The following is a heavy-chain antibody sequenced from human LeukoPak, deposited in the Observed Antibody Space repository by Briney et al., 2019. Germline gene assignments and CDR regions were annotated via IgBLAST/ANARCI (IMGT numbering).Heavy chain of an antibody. V-gene: IGHV4-59*11. CDR2: VYYSGST. J-gene: IGHJ2*01. Sequence: SETLSLTCTVSGGSISSHYWSWVRLPPGKGLEWIGYVYYSGSTNYNPSLKSRVTISVDTSKNQFSLKLSSVTAADTAVYYCARTPLVGAIPSYWYFDLWGRGTLVTVSA. CDR3: ARTPLVGAIPSYWYFDL. CDR1: GGSISSHY. D-gene: IGHD1-26*01.